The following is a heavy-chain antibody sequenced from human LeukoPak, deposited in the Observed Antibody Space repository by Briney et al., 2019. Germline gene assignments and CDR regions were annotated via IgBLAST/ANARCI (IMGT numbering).Heavy chain of an antibody. V-gene: IGHV7-4-1*02. CDR3: AREFVPRTLDTPDYQFD. D-gene: IGHD5-18*01. J-gene: IGHJ4*02. Sequence: ASVKVSCKASGYTFTSCAMNWVRQAPGQGLEWMGWINTNTGNPTYAQGFTGRFVFSLDTSVSTAYLQISSLKAEDTAVYYCAREFVPRTLDTPDYQFDWGQGTLVTVSS. CDR2: INTNTGNP. CDR1: GYTFTSCA.